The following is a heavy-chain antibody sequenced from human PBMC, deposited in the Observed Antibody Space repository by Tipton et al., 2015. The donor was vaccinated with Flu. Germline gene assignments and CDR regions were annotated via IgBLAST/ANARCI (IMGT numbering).Heavy chain of an antibody. CDR3: ARTPPSRLIVGATNFQF. J-gene: IGHJ4*02. V-gene: IGHV5-51*01. CDR2: IYPGDSGT. D-gene: IGHD1-26*01. CDR1: GYSFANYW. Sequence: EVQLVQSGAEVKKPGESLKISCKGFGYSFANYWIAWVRQMPGKGLEWMGIIYPGDSGTRYSPSFQGQVTISADTTINTAYLQLSSLRASDSATYFCARTPPSRLIVGATNFQFWGQGTPVIVSS.